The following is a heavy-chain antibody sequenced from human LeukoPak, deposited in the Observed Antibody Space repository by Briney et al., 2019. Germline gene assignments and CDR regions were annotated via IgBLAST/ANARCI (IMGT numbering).Heavy chain of an antibody. CDR2: IYYSGST. D-gene: IGHD4-17*01. Sequence: SETLSLTXTVSGGSISSSSYYWGWIRQPPGEGLEWIGSIYYSGSTYYNPSLKSRVTISVDTSKNQFSLKLSSVTAADTAVYYCARRVYGDSSRGFDYWGQGTLVTVSS. CDR3: ARRVYGDSSRGFDY. V-gene: IGHV4-39*01. J-gene: IGHJ4*02. CDR1: GGSISSSSYY.